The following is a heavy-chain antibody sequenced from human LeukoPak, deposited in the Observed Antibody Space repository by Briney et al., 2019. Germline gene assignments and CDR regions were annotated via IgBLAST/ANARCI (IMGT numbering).Heavy chain of an antibody. CDR1: GFTFSSYA. CDR3: ARSAAYNDAFEI. CDR2: ISGSGGST. Sequence: GGSLRLSCAASGFTFSSYAMSWVRQAPGKGLEWVSAISGSGGSTYYADSVKGRFTISRDDAQNLLYLDMNSLRAEDTAVYYCARSAAYNDAFEIWGQGTMVTVLS. D-gene: IGHD2-15*01. J-gene: IGHJ3*02. V-gene: IGHV3-23*01.